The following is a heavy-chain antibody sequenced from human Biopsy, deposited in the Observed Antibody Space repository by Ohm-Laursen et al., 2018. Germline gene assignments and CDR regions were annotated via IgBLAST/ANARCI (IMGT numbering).Heavy chain of an antibody. CDR1: GGSINSYY. CDR3: VRGGSGSFPFDY. CDR2: LFTSGTT. J-gene: IGHJ4*02. Sequence: SDTLSLTCTVSGGSINSYYWSWMRQPAGKGLEWIGRLFTSGTTNYSPSLNNRVTMSVDTSKNQFSLRLTSVTAADTAVDYCVRGGSGSFPFDYWGPGTLVTVSS. D-gene: IGHD3-10*01. V-gene: IGHV4-4*07.